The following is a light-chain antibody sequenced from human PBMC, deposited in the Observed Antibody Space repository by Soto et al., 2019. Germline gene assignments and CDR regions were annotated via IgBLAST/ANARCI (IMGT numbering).Light chain of an antibody. CDR1: QTIARY. Sequence: DIQMTQSPSPLSASVGDRIITTCRASQTIARYINWFQQKSGQPPKLLVYAASTLRHGVPSRFSASGSGSHFTLTINSLQPEDLATYYCQQSYNAPFNFGPGTKVDIK. CDR2: AAS. V-gene: IGKV1-39*01. CDR3: QQSYNAPFN. J-gene: IGKJ3*01.